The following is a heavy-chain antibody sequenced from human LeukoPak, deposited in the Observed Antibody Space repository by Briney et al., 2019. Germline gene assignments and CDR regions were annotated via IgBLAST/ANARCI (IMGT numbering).Heavy chain of an antibody. D-gene: IGHD5-18*01. CDR2: IRYDGSNK. J-gene: IGHJ4*02. CDR3: AKERDTAMVTTDY. Sequence: GGSLRLSCAASGFTFSSYGMHWVRQAPGKGLEWVAFIRYDGSNKYYADSVKGRFTISRDNSKNTLYLQMNSLRAEDTAVYYCAKERDTAMVTTDYWGQGTLVTVSS. CDR1: GFTFSSYG. V-gene: IGHV3-30*02.